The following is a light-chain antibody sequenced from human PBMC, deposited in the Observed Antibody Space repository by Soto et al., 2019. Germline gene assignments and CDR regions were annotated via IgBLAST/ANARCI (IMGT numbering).Light chain of an antibody. CDR2: EVT. J-gene: IGLJ1*01. Sequence: QSVLTQPPSASGSPGQSVTISCTGTSSDIGAYDYVSWYQQHPGKVPKLIIYEVTKRPSGVPDRFSGSKSGNTASLTVSGLQAEDEADYYCTSHGGANNFYVFGTGTKLTVL. CDR1: SSDIGAYDY. V-gene: IGLV2-8*01. CDR3: TSHGGANNFYV.